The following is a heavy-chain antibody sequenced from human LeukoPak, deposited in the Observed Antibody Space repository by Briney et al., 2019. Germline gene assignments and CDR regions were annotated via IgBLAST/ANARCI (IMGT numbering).Heavy chain of an antibody. J-gene: IGHJ4*02. CDR3: ARDDPYSGYDYDY. Sequence: GGSLRLSCAASGFTFSNFWINWVRQTPGKGLEWVANINQDGSETYYVDSVRGRFTISRDNAKNSLYLQMNSLRAEDTAFYYCARDDPYSGYDYDYWGRGVLVTVSS. CDR1: GFTFSNFW. V-gene: IGHV3-7*03. D-gene: IGHD5-12*01. CDR2: INQDGSET.